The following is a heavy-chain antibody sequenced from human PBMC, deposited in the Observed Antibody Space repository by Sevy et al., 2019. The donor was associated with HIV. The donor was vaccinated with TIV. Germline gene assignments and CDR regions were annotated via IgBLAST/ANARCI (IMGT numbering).Heavy chain of an antibody. CDR1: GFTFNNFA. J-gene: IGHJ4*02. CDR2: ISRKSLGT. CDR3: AKEGKNSPDKFDS. V-gene: IGHV3-23*01. D-gene: IGHD1-7*01. Sequence: GGSLRLSCAASGFTFNNFAMSWVRQAPGKGLEWVSAISRKSLGTYYADPVKGRFRISRDDSTNMLYLQMGSLRGDDTAVYYGAKEGKNSPDKFDSWGQGTLVTVSS.